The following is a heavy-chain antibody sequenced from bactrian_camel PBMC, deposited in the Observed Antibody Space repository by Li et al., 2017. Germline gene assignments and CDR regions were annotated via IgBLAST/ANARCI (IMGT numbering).Heavy chain of an antibody. CDR2: INEDGDDT. J-gene: IGHJ4*01. Sequence: VQLVESGGGSVQPGGSLRLSCVASGFTNSGYYVNWVRQAPGKGLEWVSSINEDGDDTYYAESVKGRFTISRDNAKNTVYLQMNSLKPEDSAMYYCAARTSIDRNCGSWPSLYGFWGQGTQVTVS. D-gene: IGHD1*01. V-gene: IGHV3S40*01. CDR1: GFTNSGYY. CDR3: AARTSIDRNCGSWPSLYGF.